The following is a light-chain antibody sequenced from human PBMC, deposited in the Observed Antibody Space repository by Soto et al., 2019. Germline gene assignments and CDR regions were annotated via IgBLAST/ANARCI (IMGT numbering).Light chain of an antibody. CDR1: QTISTY. J-gene: IGKJ4*01. CDR3: QQYDNLPT. Sequence: DIQMTQSPSPLSASVGDRVTITFRTSQTISTYLNWYQQKPGKAPKLLIYAASSLQSGVPSRFSGSGSGTDFTLTISSLQSEDIATYYCQQYDNLPTFGGGTKVDIK. CDR2: AAS. V-gene: IGKV1-39*01.